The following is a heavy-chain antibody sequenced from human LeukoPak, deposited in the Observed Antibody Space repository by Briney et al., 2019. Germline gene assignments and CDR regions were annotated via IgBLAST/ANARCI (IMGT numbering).Heavy chain of an antibody. J-gene: IGHJ4*02. V-gene: IGHV3-74*01. Sequence: GGSLRLSCAASGFAFNTYWMHWVRQAPGKGLVWVSHINTDGSSTTYVDSVKGRFTISRDNAKNTLYLQMNSPSADDTAVYYCVALGLTTYYWGRGTLVTVSS. CDR1: GFAFNTYW. D-gene: IGHD4/OR15-4a*01. CDR3: VALGLTTYY. CDR2: INTDGSST.